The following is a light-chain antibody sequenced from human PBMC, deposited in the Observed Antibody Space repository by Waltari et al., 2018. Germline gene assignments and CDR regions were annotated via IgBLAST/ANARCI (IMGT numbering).Light chain of an antibody. CDR1: GSAVGASDS. CDR2: DVT. V-gene: IGLV2-14*03. J-gene: IGLJ2*01. CDR3: SSQTLDGLVL. Sequence: QSALTQPASVSGSPGQSITISCSGVGSAVGASDSVSWHQHHPGKAPQVIIYDVTNRPSVFSDRFSASKSANTASLTISRLQPEDEADYYCSSQTLDGLVLFGGGTRLTVL.